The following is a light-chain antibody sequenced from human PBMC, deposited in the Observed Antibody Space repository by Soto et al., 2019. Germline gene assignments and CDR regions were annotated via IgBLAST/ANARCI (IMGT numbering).Light chain of an antibody. V-gene: IGKV3-11*01. CDR1: QSVSSY. CDR3: QQRSSWPPT. CDR2: DAS. J-gene: IGKJ4*01. Sequence: EIVLTQSPATLSLSPGERATLSCRASQSVSSYLAWYQQKPGHAPRLLIYDASNRATGIPARLSGSGSGTDFTLTIRSLEPEDFAVYYGQQRSSWPPTFGGGTKVEIK.